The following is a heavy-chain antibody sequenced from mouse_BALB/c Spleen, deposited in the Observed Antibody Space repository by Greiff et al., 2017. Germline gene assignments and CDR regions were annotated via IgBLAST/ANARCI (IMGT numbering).Heavy chain of an antibody. CDR3: ARHYDYDFAY. J-gene: IGHJ3*01. Sequence: EVKLVESGGGLVKPGGSLKLSCAASGFAFSSYDMSWVRQTPEKRLEWVAYISSGGGSTYYPDTVKGRFTISRDNAKNTLYLQMSSLKSEDTAMYYCARHYDYDFAYWGQGTLVTVSA. CDR1: GFAFSSYD. V-gene: IGHV5-12-1*01. D-gene: IGHD2-4*01. CDR2: ISSGGGST.